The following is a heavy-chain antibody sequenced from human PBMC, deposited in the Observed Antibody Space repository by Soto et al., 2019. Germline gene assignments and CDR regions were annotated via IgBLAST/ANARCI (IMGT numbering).Heavy chain of an antibody. J-gene: IGHJ4*02. CDR2: ISYDGTNK. D-gene: IGHD6-19*01. Sequence: QVQLVDSGGGVVQPGTSLRLSCAASGFTFTTYGMHWVRQAPGKGLEWVAVISYDGTNKFYEDSVDGRFTISRDNSKNTLFLQMNSLRPEDTAVYYCARETPYTTGWYYFDFWGQGTLVTVSS. CDR3: ARETPYTTGWYYFDF. CDR1: GFTFTTYG. V-gene: IGHV3-30*03.